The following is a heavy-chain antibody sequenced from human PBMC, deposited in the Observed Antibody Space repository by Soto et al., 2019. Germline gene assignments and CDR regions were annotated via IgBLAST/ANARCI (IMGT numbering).Heavy chain of an antibody. Sequence: GGSLRLSCAASGFTFSSYSMNWVRQAPGKGLEWVSSISSSSSYLYYADSVKGRFTISRDNAKNSLYLQMNSLRAEDTAVYYCARAEDYVPPGWFDPWGQGTLVTVSS. CDR1: GFTFSSYS. CDR3: ARAEDYVPPGWFDP. V-gene: IGHV3-21*01. CDR2: ISSSSSYL. J-gene: IGHJ5*02. D-gene: IGHD3-10*02.